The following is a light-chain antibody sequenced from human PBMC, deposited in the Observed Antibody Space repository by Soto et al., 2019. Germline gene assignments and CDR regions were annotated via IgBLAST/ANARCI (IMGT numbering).Light chain of an antibody. CDR2: DVH. Sequence: QSALSQPASMSGSPGQSITISCTGTSSDVGGYNYVSWYRQYPGKAPKLIIYDVHNRPSEVSNRFAGSKSGNTASLTISGLQAEDDADYYCSSHSSSSTLVVFGGGTKLTVL. J-gene: IGLJ2*01. CDR3: SSHSSSSTLVV. CDR1: SSDVGGYNY. V-gene: IGLV2-14*03.